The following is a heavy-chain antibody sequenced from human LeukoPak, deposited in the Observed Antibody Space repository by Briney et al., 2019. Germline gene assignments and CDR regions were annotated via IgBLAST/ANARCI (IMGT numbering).Heavy chain of an antibody. J-gene: IGHJ5*02. CDR3: AKGTFGGVISNWFDP. D-gene: IGHD3-16*01. CDR2: ISGSGGST. CDR1: GFTFSSYA. Sequence: PGGSLRLSCAASGFTFSSYAMSWVRQAPGRGLEWVSAISGSGGSTYYADSVKGRFTISRDNSKNTLYLQMNSLRAEDTAVYYCAKGTFGGVISNWFDPWGQGTLVTVSS. V-gene: IGHV3-23*01.